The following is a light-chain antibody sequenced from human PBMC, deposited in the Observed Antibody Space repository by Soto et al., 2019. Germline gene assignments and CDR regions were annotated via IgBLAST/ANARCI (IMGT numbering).Light chain of an antibody. CDR3: QPYDDLPFT. Sequence: DIQMTQSPSSLSASVGDRVTITCQASQNINIYLNWYQQSPGRAPKLLIYDASSLEKGVPSRFSGTGSGTHFTLTINSLQPEDIATYYCQPYDDLPFTFGPGTKVDIK. V-gene: IGKV1-33*01. CDR2: DAS. J-gene: IGKJ3*01. CDR1: QNINIY.